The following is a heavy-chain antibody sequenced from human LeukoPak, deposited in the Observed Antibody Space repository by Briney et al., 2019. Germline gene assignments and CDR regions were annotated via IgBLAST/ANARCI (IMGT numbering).Heavy chain of an antibody. CDR1: GFTFSSYW. V-gene: IGHV3-7*01. CDR2: IKQDGSEK. CDR3: VRVRYSYGWAFDY. J-gene: IGHJ4*02. Sequence: GGSLRLSCAASGFTFSSYWMSWVRQAPGKGLEWVANIKQDGSEKYYVDSVKGRFTISRDNAKNSLYLQMNSLRAEDTAVYYCVRVRYSYGWAFDYWGQGTLVTVSS. D-gene: IGHD5-18*01.